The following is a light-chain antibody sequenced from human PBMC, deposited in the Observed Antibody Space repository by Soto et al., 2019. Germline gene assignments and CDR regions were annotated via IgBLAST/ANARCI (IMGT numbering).Light chain of an antibody. CDR2: EVT. Sequence: LTQPASVSGSPGQSIAISCTGTRSDVGAYNYVSWYQQHPGKAPKLMISEVTNRPSGVSDRFSGSKSGNTASLTISGLQAEDEADYYCSSYGGYNNVVFGTGTKVTVL. V-gene: IGLV2-14*01. CDR1: RSDVGAYNY. CDR3: SSYGGYNNVV. J-gene: IGLJ1*01.